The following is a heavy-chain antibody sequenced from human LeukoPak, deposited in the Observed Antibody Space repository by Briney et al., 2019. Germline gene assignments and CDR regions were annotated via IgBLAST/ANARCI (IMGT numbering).Heavy chain of an antibody. J-gene: IGHJ4*02. Sequence: SETLSLTCAVYGGSFSGYYWSWSRQPPGKGLEWIGEINHSGSTNYNPSLKSRVTISVDTSKNQFSLKLSSVTAADTAVYYCARAVPDYDSSGYSKYYFDYWGQGTLVTVSS. CDR3: ARAVPDYDSSGYSKYYFDY. CDR1: GGSFSGYY. D-gene: IGHD3-22*01. V-gene: IGHV4-34*01. CDR2: INHSGST.